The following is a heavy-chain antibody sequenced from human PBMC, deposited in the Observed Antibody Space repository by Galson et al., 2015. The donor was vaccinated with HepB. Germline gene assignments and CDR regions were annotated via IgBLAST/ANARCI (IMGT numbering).Heavy chain of an antibody. CDR3: VRDRQQLVD. CDR1: GFTFSRYW. V-gene: IGHV3-7*03. J-gene: IGHJ4*02. CDR2: IKQDASEE. Sequence: SLRLSCAVSGFTFSRYWMTWVRQAPGKGLEWVANIKQDASEEYYVDSVEGRFTTSRDNAKKSLYLQMNSLRAEDTAIYYCVRDRQQLVDWGRGTLVTVSS. D-gene: IGHD6-13*01.